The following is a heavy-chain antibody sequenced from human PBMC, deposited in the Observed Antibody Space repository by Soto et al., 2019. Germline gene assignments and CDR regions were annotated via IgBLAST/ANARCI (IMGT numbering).Heavy chain of an antibody. CDR3: ARDIDG. J-gene: IGHJ4*02. CDR1: GFTFSSYS. D-gene: IGHD2-15*01. CDR2: ISSSSSTK. V-gene: IGHV3-48*01. Sequence: EVQVVESGGGLVQPGGSLRLSCAASGFTFSSYSMNWVRQAPGKGLEWVSYISSSSSTKFYADSVKGRFTISRDNARNPLYLQTNSLRAEATAVYYCARDIDGGGQGTLVTVSS.